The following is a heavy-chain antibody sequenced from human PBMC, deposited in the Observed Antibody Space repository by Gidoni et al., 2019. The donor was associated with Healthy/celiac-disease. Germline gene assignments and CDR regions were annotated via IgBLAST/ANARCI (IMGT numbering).Heavy chain of an antibody. V-gene: IGHV4-38-2*02. J-gene: IGHJ6*02. D-gene: IGHD3-22*01. CDR2: IYHSGST. CDR1: GYSISHGYY. Sequence: QVQLQESGPGLVKPSETLSLTCAVSGYSISHGYYLAWIRQPPGKGLEWIGSIYHSGSTYYNPSLKSRVTISVDTSKNQFSLKLSSVTAADTAVYYCARDPFDYYYDSSGPYGYYGMDVWGQGTTVTVSS. CDR3: ARDPFDYYYDSSGPYGYYGMDV.